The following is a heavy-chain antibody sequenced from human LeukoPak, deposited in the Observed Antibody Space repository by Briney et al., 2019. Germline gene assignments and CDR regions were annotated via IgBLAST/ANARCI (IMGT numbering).Heavy chain of an antibody. CDR1: GFTFSSYG. CDR2: IWYDGSNK. J-gene: IGHJ4*02. CDR3: ARVLGYSYGPSDY. V-gene: IGHV3-33*01. D-gene: IGHD5-18*01. Sequence: GGSLRLSCAASGFTFSSYGMHWVRQAPGKGLEWVAVIWYDGSNKYYADSVKGRFTISRDNSKNTLYLQMNSLRAEDTAVYYCARVLGYSYGPSDYWGQGTLVTVSS.